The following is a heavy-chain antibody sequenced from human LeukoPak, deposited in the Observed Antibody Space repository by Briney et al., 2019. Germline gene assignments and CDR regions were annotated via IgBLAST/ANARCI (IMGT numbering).Heavy chain of an antibody. CDR3: AVQYYYGSGEGSAFDI. CDR2: INPNSGGT. V-gene: IGHV1-2*02. CDR1: GYTFTGDY. J-gene: IGHJ3*02. Sequence: ASVRVSCKASGYTFTGDYRHWVRQAPGQGFEWLGWINPNSGGTKYAERFQGRVTMTRDTSISTAYMELSRLRSDDTAVYYCAVQYYYGSGEGSAFDIWGQGTMVTVSS. D-gene: IGHD3-10*01.